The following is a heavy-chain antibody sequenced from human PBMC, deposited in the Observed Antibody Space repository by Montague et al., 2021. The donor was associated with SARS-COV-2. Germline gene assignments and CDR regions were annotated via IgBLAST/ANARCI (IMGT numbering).Heavy chain of an antibody. CDR2: IYPGVSDT. Sequence: QSGAEVKKSGESLKISCKGSGYSFTCYWIGWVRQMPGKGLEWMGIIYPGVSDTRYSPSFQGQVTISADKSISTAYLQWSSLKASDTAMYYCARRRGLEGYYYNSGSYAFDVWGQGTMVTVSS. V-gene: IGHV5-51*01. J-gene: IGHJ3*01. CDR1: GYSFTCYW. CDR3: ARRRGLEGYYYNSGSYAFDV. D-gene: IGHD3-10*01.